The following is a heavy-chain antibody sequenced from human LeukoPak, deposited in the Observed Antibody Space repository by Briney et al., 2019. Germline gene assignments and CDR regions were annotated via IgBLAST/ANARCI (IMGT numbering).Heavy chain of an antibody. CDR3: AKSASSGNEWAGGPFDY. CDR1: GFTFSSYA. D-gene: IGHD5-12*01. J-gene: IGHJ4*02. V-gene: IGHV3-23*01. CDR2: ISGSGGST. Sequence: GGSLRLSCAASGFTFSSYAMSWVRQAPGKGLEWVSGISGSGGSTYYADSVKGRFTISRDNSKNTLYLQMNSLRAEDAAVYYCAKSASSGNEWAGGPFDYWGQGTLVTVSS.